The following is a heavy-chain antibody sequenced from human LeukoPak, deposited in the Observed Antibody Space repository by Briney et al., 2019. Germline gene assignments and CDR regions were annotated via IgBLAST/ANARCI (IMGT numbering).Heavy chain of an antibody. CDR3: ARDIAAAVKVGWFDP. V-gene: IGHV4-39*07. Sequence: SETLSLTCTVSGGSISSSSYYRGWIRQPPGKGLEWIGSIYYSGSTYYNPSLKSRVTISVDTSKNQFSLKLSSVTAADTAVYYCARDIAAAVKVGWFDPWGQGTLDTVSS. CDR1: GGSISSSSYY. CDR2: IYYSGST. J-gene: IGHJ5*02. D-gene: IGHD6-13*01.